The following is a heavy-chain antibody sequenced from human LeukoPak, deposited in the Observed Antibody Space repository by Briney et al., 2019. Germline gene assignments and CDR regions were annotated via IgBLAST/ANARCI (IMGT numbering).Heavy chain of an antibody. CDR1: GFTFSSYA. V-gene: IGHV3-23*01. Sequence: GGSLRLSCAASGFTFSSYAMSWVRQAPGKGLEWVSAISGSGGSTYYADSVKGRFTISRDNSKNTLYLQMDSLRAEDTAVYYCAKTIIAARPFKAFDYWGQGTLVTVSS. CDR3: AKTIIAARPFKAFDY. CDR2: ISGSGGST. D-gene: IGHD6-6*01. J-gene: IGHJ4*02.